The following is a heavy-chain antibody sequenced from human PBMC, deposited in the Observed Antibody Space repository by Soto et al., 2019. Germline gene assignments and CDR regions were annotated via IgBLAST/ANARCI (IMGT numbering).Heavy chain of an antibody. CDR1: GYSFSSYW. D-gene: IGHD2-8*02. V-gene: IGHV5-51*01. Sequence: GESLKISCKGSGYSFSSYWIAWVRQMPGKGLECMGMIFPGDSDTRYSPSFQGQVTMSVDRSITTAFLQWRSLKASDTAVYFCARSVGTGSSRRYGFNIWGQGTMVTVSS. CDR3: ARSVGTGSSRRYGFNI. J-gene: IGHJ3*02. CDR2: IFPGDSDT.